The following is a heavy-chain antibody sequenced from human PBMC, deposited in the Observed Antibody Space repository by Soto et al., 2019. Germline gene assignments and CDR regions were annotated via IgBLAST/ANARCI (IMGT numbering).Heavy chain of an antibody. CDR2: IIPILGIA. Sequence: QVQLVQSGAEVKKPGSSVKVSCKASGGTFSSYTISWVRQAPVQGLEWMGRIIPILGIANYAQKFQCRVTITADKATSTASSELSSLRSEDTAVYYCASGYGRIPFDYWGQGTLFTVSS. J-gene: IGHJ4*02. D-gene: IGHD2-2*03. CDR1: GGTFSSYT. CDR3: ASGYGRIPFDY. V-gene: IGHV1-69*02.